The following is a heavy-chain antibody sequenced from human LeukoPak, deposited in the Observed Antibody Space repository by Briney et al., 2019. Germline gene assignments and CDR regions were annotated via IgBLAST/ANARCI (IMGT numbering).Heavy chain of an antibody. CDR1: GGSISSSSHY. CDR2: INYSGST. D-gene: IGHD3-10*01. V-gene: IGHV4-39*01. CDR3: VRCVVYGSGIYYFDY. Sequence: SETLSLTCTVSGGSISSSSHYWSWIRQPPGQGLEWIASINYSGSTYYNPSLKSRVIISVDTSKNQFSLKLSSVTAADTAVFYCVRCVVYGSGIYYFDYWGQGTLVTVSS. J-gene: IGHJ4*02.